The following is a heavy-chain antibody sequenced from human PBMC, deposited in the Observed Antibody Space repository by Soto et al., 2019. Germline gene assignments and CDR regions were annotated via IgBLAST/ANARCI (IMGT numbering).Heavy chain of an antibody. D-gene: IGHD6-13*01. CDR3: ARGSAARHAG. CDR1: GFTFSSYS. CDR2: ISSSSSYI. Sequence: EVQLVESGGGLVKPGGSLRLSCAASGFTFSSYSMNWVRQAPGKGLEWVSSISSSSSYIYYADSVKGRFTISRDNAKNARYLQMNSLRAEDTAVYYCARGSAARHAGWGQGTLVTVSS. J-gene: IGHJ4*02. V-gene: IGHV3-21*01.